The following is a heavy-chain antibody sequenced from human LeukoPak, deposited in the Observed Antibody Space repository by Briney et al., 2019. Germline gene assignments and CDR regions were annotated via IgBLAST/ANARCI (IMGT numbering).Heavy chain of an antibody. J-gene: IGHJ4*02. CDR1: GGSFSGYY. D-gene: IGHD3-9*01. CDR3: AGSRLTGPVFDY. V-gene: IGHV4-34*01. Sequence: SETLSLTCAVYGGSFSGYYWSWIRQPPGKGLEWIGEINHSGSTNYNPSLKSRVTISVDTSKNQFSLKLSSVTAADTAVYYCAGSRLTGPVFDYWGQGTLVTVSS. CDR2: INHSGST.